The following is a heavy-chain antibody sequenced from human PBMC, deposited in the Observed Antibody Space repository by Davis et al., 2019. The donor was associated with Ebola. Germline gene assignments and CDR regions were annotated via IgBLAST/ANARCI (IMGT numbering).Heavy chain of an antibody. D-gene: IGHD2-8*01. V-gene: IGHV1-18*01. CDR1: GYTFTSYG. CDR2: ISAYNGNT. CDR3: ARDFIVPYGYNWFDP. Sequence: AASVKVSCTASGYTFTSYGISWVRQAPGQGLEWMGCISAYNGNTNYAQKLQGSVIMTTDTSTSTAYMELRSLRSDDTAVYYCARDFIVPYGYNWFDPWGQGTLVTVSS. J-gene: IGHJ5*02.